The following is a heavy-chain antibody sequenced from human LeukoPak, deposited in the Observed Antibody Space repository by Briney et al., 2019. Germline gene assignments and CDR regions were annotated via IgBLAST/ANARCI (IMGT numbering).Heavy chain of an antibody. V-gene: IGHV1-2*02. D-gene: IGHD7-27*01. CDR1: GYTFTGYY. CDR3: ARELGRNAFDV. Sequence: ASVKVSCKASGYTFTGYYMHWVRQAPGQGLEWMGWINSKSGGTNYAQKFQGRITMTGDTSISTGYMELSSLRSDDTAVYYCARELGRNAFDVWGQGTMVTVSS. CDR2: INSKSGGT. J-gene: IGHJ3*01.